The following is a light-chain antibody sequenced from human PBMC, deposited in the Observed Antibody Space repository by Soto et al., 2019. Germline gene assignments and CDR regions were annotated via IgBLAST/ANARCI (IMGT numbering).Light chain of an antibody. CDR1: QGISSS. Sequence: AIQLTQSPSSLSASVGERVTITCRASQGISSSLAWYQQKPGKVPKLLIYDASSLGSGVPSRFSGSGSGTDFTLTISSLQPEDFATYYCQQFNSFSISFGKGTRLEIK. J-gene: IGKJ5*01. CDR3: QQFNSFSIS. V-gene: IGKV1-13*02. CDR2: DAS.